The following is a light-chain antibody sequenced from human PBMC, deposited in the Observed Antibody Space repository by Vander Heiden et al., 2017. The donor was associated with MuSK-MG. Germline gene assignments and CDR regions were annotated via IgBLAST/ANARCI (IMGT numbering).Light chain of an antibody. J-gene: IGKJ1*01. CDR1: QTIGSY. CDR2: GAS. Sequence: EFVLTQSPGTLSLSPGERATLSCRASQTIGSYLAWYQHKPGQAPRLLIYGASTRATGIPDRFSGSGSGTDFTLTISRLEPEDFAVYYCQQDGSSPWTFGQGTKVEIK. V-gene: IGKV3-20*01. CDR3: QQDGSSPWT.